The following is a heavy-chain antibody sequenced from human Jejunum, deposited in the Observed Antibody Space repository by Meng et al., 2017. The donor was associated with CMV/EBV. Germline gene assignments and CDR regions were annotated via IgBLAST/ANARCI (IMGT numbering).Heavy chain of an antibody. CDR3: VKDVAY. CDR1: GFTFSDYG. J-gene: IGHJ4*02. Sequence: VQVVEAGGGVVQPGGSLRLTCAASGFTFSDYGIHWVRQAPGKGLEWVAFVPHDGTSKYYADSVKGRFTISRDNSENTLYLQMSSLRAEDTAVYYCVKDVAYWGQGTLVTVSS. V-gene: IGHV3-30*02. D-gene: IGHD2-21*01. CDR2: VPHDGTSK.